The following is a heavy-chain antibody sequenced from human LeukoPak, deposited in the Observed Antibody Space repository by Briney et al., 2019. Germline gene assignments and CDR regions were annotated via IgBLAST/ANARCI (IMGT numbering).Heavy chain of an antibody. Sequence: SETLSLTCTVSGGSINTYFWSWIRQPPGKGLEWIGYIYYSGSTNYNPSLKSRVTISVDTSKNQFSLKLSSVTAADPALYYCARVGSIGWYYYFAYWGQGPLVTSSS. CDR1: GGSINTYF. CDR2: IYYSGST. J-gene: IGHJ4*02. D-gene: IGHD6-19*01. V-gene: IGHV4-59*01. CDR3: ARVGSIGWYYYFAY.